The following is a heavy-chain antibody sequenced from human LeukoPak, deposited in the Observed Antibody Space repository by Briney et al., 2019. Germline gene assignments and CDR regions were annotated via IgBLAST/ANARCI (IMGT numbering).Heavy chain of an antibody. CDR3: AGQVIAVAGRASWFDP. CDR2: IYHSGST. D-gene: IGHD6-19*01. V-gene: IGHV4-38-2*02. Sequence: SETLSLTCTVSGYSISSGYYWGWIRQPPGKGLEWIGSIYHSGSTYYNPSLKSRVTISVDTSKNQFSLSLRSVTAADTAVYYCAGQVIAVAGRASWFDPWGQGTLVTVSP. CDR1: GYSISSGYY. J-gene: IGHJ5*02.